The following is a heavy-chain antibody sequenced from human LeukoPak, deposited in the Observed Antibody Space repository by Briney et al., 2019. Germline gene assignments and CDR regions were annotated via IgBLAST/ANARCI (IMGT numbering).Heavy chain of an antibody. D-gene: IGHD1-1*01. J-gene: IGHJ4*02. CDR2: IYYSGNT. CDR3: SRINWNYFDY. V-gene: IGHV4-59*08. Sequence: SETLTLTCTVSGGSISSYYWSWVRQPPGKGLEWIGYIYYSGNTNYNPSLKSRLTMSASSSGNHSSLHQISITTADDAADYYSRINWNYFDYWGQGILVTVSS. CDR1: GGSISSYY.